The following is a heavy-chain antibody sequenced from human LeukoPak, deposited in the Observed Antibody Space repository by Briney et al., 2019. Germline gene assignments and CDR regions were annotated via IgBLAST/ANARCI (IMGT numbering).Heavy chain of an antibody. Sequence: GASVKVSCKASGYTFTGYYMHWVRQAPGQGLEWMEWINPNSGGTNYAQKFQGRVTMTRDTSISTAYMELSRLRSDDTAVYYCARGDSSGYYPIDYWGQGTLVTVSS. V-gene: IGHV1-2*02. D-gene: IGHD3-22*01. CDR1: GYTFTGYY. J-gene: IGHJ4*02. CDR2: INPNSGGT. CDR3: ARGDSSGYYPIDY.